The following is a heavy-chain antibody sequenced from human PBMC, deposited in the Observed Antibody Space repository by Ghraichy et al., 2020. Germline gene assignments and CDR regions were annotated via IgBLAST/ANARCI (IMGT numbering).Heavy chain of an antibody. Sequence: GGSLRLSCAASGFTLSNDGIHLVRRAPGKGLEWVAFIRLNGNNIYYIYAVKGRYIISRDISKSTVYLKMNSLRSEDSAVYYCAKDAAYDGAGSYAQSPFANWGQGTLVTVSS. CDR3: AKDAAYDGAGSYAQSPFAN. CDR2: IRLNGNNI. CDR1: GFTLSNDG. D-gene: IGHD3-10*01. V-gene: IGHV3-30*02. J-gene: IGHJ4*02.